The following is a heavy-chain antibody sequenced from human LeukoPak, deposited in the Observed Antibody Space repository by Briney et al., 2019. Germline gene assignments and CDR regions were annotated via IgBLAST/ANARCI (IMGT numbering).Heavy chain of an antibody. D-gene: IGHD6-13*01. J-gene: IGHJ4*02. CDR3: ARINRQQLVLDY. Sequence: SETLSLTCTVSGGSISSGSYYWSWIRQPAGKGLEWIGRIYTSGSTNYNPSLKSRVTISVDTSKNQFSLKLSSVTAADTAVYYCARINRQQLVLDYWGQGTLVTVSS. CDR2: IYTSGST. V-gene: IGHV4-61*02. CDR1: GGSISSGSYY.